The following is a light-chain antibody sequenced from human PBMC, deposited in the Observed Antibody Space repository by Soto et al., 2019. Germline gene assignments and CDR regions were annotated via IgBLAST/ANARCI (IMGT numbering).Light chain of an antibody. J-gene: IGLJ2*01. CDR3: GAWDVSLTAVV. CDR1: SSNIGSNY. CDR2: DNS. Sequence: QSVLTQPPSVSAAPGQTVTISCSGSSSNIGSNYVSWYQQLPGAAPRLLIYDNSERHSGTPDRFSGSKSGPSATLGITGLQTGDEADYYCGAWDVSLTAVVFGGGTKLTVL. V-gene: IGLV1-51*01.